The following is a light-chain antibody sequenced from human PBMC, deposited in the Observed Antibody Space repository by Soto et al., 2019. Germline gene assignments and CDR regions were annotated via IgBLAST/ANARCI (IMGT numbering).Light chain of an antibody. J-gene: IGKJ1*01. Sequence: EIVLTQSPGTLSSSPGERATLSCRASQSVSSTYLAWYQQKPGQAPRLLIYGASSRATGIPDRFSGSGSGTDFTLIISRLEPEDFAAYYCQQYAGSPWTFGQGTKVDIK. CDR2: GAS. CDR3: QQYAGSPWT. V-gene: IGKV3-20*01. CDR1: QSVSSTY.